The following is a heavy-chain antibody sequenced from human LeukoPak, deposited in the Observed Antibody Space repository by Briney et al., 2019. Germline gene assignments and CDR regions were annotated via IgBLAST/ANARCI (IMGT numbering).Heavy chain of an antibody. CDR2: IRYDETNR. V-gene: IGHV3-30*02. J-gene: IGHJ4*02. Sequence: GGSLRLSXAASGFTFSSHGMHWVRQPPGRGLEWVAFIRYDETNRYYADSVEGRFTISRDNSRNTLSLQMNSLRDEDTALYYCAKGGGYSYTYPIDYWGQGTVVTVSS. D-gene: IGHD5-18*01. CDR1: GFTFSSHG. CDR3: AKGGGYSYTYPIDY.